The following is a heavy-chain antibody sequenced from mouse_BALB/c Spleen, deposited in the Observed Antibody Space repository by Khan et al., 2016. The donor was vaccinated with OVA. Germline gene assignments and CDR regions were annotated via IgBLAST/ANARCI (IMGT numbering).Heavy chain of an antibody. CDR3: SRSGSISTVVATNFDY. CDR2: IRYSGST. V-gene: IGHV3-2*02. Sequence: EVQLQESGPGLVKPSQSLSLTCTVTGYSITSDYAWNWIRQFPGNKLEWMGYIRYSGSTSYNPSLKSRISITRDTSKNQFFLQLNSVTTEDTATYSCSRSGSISTVVATNFDYWGQGTTLTVSS. J-gene: IGHJ2*01. CDR1: GYSITSDYA. D-gene: IGHD1-1*01.